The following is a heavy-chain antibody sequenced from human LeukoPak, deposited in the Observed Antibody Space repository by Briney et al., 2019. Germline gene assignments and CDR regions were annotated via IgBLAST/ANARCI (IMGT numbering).Heavy chain of an antibody. CDR3: ASVELATTYFDY. CDR2: INHSGST. J-gene: IGHJ4*02. V-gene: IGHV4-34*01. CDR1: GGSFSGYY. D-gene: IGHD5-24*01. Sequence: PSETLSLTCAVYGGSFSGYYWSWIRQPPGKGLEWIGEINHSGSTNYNPSLKSRVIISVDTSKNQLSLKVTSVTAADTAVYYCASVELATTYFDYRGQGTLVTVSS.